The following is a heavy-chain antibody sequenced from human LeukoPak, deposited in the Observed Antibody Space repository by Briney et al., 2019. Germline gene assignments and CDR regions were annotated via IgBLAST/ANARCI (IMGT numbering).Heavy chain of an antibody. CDR1: GFTFSSYG. CDR3: TTGTTTSNWFDP. Sequence: GGSLRLSRAASGFTFSSYGMHWVRQAPGKGLEWVAFIRYDGSNKYYADSVKGRFTISRDNSKNTLYLQMNSLRAEDTAVYYGTTGTTTSNWFDPWGQGTLVTVSS. V-gene: IGHV3-30*02. D-gene: IGHD1-1*01. CDR2: IRYDGSNK. J-gene: IGHJ5*02.